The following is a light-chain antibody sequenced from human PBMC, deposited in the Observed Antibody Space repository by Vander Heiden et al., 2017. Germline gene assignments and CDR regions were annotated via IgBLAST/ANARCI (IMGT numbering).Light chain of an antibody. Sequence: DIATTESPVPLPVTPGEPASSSCRSSQSLLHINRYISLDWYLQKPGQSPQLLIYLASTRASGVPDRFSGSGSGTEFTLNISRVEAEDVGVFYCMQSLQSLWTFGQGTKLEIK. V-gene: IGKV2-28*01. J-gene: IGKJ1*01. CDR2: LAS. CDR1: QSLLHINRYIS. CDR3: MQSLQSLWT.